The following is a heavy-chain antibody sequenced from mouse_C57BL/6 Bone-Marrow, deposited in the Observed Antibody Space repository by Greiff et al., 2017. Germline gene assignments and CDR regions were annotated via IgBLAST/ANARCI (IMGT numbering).Heavy chain of an antibody. Sequence: QVQLQQPGAELVKPGASVKLSCKASGYTFTSYWMHWVKQRPGQGLEWIGMIHPNSGSTNYNEKFKSKATLTVDKSSSTAYMQLSSLTSEDSAVYYCARSLRLLLRWFDYWGQGTTLTVSS. CDR1: GYTFTSYW. V-gene: IGHV1-64*01. D-gene: IGHD1-1*01. CDR2: IHPNSGST. J-gene: IGHJ2*01. CDR3: ARSLRLLLRWFDY.